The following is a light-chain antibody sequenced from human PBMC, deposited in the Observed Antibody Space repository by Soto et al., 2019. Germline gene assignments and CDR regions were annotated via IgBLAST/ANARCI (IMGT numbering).Light chain of an antibody. CDR1: SSGVGGYNY. CDR2: DVS. CDR3: SSYTSSSTWA. Sequence: QSALTQPASVSGSPGQSITISCTGTSSGVGGYNYVSWYQQHPGKAPKLMIYDVSNRPSGVSNRFSGSKSGNTASLTISGLQAEDESDYYCSSYTSSSTWAFGGGTKLTVL. J-gene: IGLJ3*02. V-gene: IGLV2-14*01.